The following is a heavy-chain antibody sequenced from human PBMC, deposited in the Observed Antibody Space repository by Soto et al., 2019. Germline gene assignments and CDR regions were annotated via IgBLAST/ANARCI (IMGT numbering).Heavy chain of an antibody. V-gene: IGHV1-69*08. CDR3: AREQPNYYGSGSYYKARDWVSNWFDP. CDR2: IIPILGIA. J-gene: IGHJ5*02. Sequence: QVQLVQSGAEVKKPGSSVKVSCKASGGTFSSYTISWVRQAPGQGLEWMGRIIPILGIANYAQKFKGRVTITADKSTSRAYMELSSLRSEDTSVYYCAREQPNYYGSGSYYKARDWVSNWFDPWGQGTLVTVSS. D-gene: IGHD3-10*01. CDR1: GGTFSSYT.